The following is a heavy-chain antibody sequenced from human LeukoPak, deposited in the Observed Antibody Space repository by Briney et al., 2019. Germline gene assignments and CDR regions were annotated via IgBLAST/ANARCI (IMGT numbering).Heavy chain of an antibody. Sequence: GGSLRLSCAASGFTFSSYGMHWVRQAPGKGLEWVAFIRYDGSNKYYADSVKGRFTISRDNSKNTLYLQMNSLRAEDTAVYYCAKAGIAAAGVFDYWGQGTLVTVSS. J-gene: IGHJ4*02. CDR1: GFTFSSYG. CDR3: AKAGIAAAGVFDY. V-gene: IGHV3-30*02. D-gene: IGHD6-13*01. CDR2: IRYDGSNK.